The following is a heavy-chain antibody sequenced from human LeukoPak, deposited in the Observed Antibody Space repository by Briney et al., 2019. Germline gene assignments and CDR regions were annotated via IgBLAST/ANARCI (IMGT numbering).Heavy chain of an antibody. CDR2: ISGSGDNT. V-gene: IGHV3-23*01. CDR1: GFTFRGFA. Sequence: GGSLRLSCAASGFTFRGFAMSWVRRTPGKGLEWVSGISGSGDNTLYADSVKGRFTISRDNSKNTLYLEMNSLRAEDTAIYYCAKMKGHPLPKYYMDVWGQGTTVTVS. CDR3: AKMKGHPLPKYYMDV. J-gene: IGHJ6*03.